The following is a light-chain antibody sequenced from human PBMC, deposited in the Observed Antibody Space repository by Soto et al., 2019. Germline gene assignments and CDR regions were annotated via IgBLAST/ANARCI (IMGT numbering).Light chain of an antibody. CDR2: GAS. CDR3: QQYGYSFRA. V-gene: IGKV3-20*01. J-gene: IGKJ1*01. CDR1: QSVSSSY. Sequence: EILLTQSPGILSLSPGERATLSYRASQSVSSSYLSWYQLKPGQAPRLLIYGASSRATGIPDRFSGSGSGTDFTLTISRLEPEDFAVYYCQQYGYSFRAFGQGTKVEL.